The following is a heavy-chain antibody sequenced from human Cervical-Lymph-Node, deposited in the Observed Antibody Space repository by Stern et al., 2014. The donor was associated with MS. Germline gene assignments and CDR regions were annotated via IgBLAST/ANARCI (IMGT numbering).Heavy chain of an antibody. CDR1: GFTFSSYA. CDR3: AKSTVASLSDY. CDR2: INRSDGST. V-gene: IGHV3-23*04. D-gene: IGHD4-17*01. J-gene: IGHJ4*02. Sequence: EVQLVESGGGLEQPGGSLRLSCEASGFTFSSYAMSWVRQAPGKGLEWVSAINRSDGSTYYTPSVKGRVTISTAHSTNTPYLQMNSLRAEDTAVYYCAKSTVASLSDYWGQGTLVTVSS.